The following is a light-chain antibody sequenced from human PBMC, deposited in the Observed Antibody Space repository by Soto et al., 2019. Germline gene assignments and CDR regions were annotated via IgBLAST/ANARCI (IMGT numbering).Light chain of an antibody. CDR2: GAS. CDR1: QSVSSN. V-gene: IGKV3-15*01. CDR3: QQYNNWLGT. Sequence: EIVMTQSPATLSVSPGERATLSCRASQSVSSNLAWYQQKPGQAPRLLIYGASTRATGIPARFSGSRSGTEFTPNISSMQYEDFAVYYCQQYNNWLGTFGKGTKGDIK. J-gene: IGKJ1*01.